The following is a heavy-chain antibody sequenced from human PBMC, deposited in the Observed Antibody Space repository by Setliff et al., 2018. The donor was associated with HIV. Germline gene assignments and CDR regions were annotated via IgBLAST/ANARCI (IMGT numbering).Heavy chain of an antibody. D-gene: IGHD6-13*01. CDR3: ARYGSSSWDNYYYMDV. Sequence: GASVKVSCKAFGYTFTTYSLHWVRQAPGQSLEWMGWINVGKGDTKYSQEFQGRISITTDTSASTGYMELSSLRSDDTAVYYCARYGSSSWDNYYYMDVWGKGTTVTVSS. CDR2: INVGKGDT. CDR1: GYTFTTYS. J-gene: IGHJ6*03. V-gene: IGHV1-3*01.